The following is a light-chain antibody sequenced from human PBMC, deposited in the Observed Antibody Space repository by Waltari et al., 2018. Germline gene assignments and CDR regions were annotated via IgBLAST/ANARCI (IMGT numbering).Light chain of an antibody. CDR1: SGSVSTSYY. V-gene: IGLV8-61*01. CDR3: VLYMGRGIRV. Sequence: QTVVTQEPSFSVSPGGTVTLTCGFSSGSVSTSYYPSWYQQTPGQAPRTLIYNTNTRSSGVPDRFSGSILGNKAALTITGAQADDECDYYCVLYMGRGIRVFGGGTKLTVL. CDR2: NTN. J-gene: IGLJ2*01.